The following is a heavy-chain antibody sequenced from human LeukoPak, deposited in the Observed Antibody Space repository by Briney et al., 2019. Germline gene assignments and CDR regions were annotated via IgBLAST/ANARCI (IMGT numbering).Heavy chain of an antibody. CDR1: GGSISNYY. CDR2: IYYSGNT. D-gene: IGHD6-13*01. V-gene: IGHV4-59*01. J-gene: IGHJ5*02. CDR3: VRTQRAAGAS. Sequence: PSETLSLTCTVSGGSISNYYWSWIRQPPGKGLEWIGYIYYSGNTNYNPSLKSRVTISVDTSKNQISLKLNSVTAADTAVYYCVRTQRAAGASWARGTLATVSS.